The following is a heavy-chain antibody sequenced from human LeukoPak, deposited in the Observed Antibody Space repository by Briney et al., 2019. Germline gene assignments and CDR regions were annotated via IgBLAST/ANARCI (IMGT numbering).Heavy chain of an antibody. CDR2: ISGSGGST. Sequence: PGGSLRPSCAASGFTFSSYAMSWVRQAPGKGLEWVSAISGSGGSTYYADSVKGRFTISRDNSKNTLYLQMNSLRAEDTAVYYCAKDRNYYDSSGYFIFDYWGQGTLVTVSS. V-gene: IGHV3-23*01. CDR3: AKDRNYYDSSGYFIFDY. J-gene: IGHJ4*02. CDR1: GFTFSSYA. D-gene: IGHD3-22*01.